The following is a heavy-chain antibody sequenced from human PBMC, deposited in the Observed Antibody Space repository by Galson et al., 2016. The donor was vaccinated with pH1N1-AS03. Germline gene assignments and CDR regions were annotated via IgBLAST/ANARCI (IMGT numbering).Heavy chain of an antibody. V-gene: IGHV3-7*03. CDR2: IRQDGSEK. J-gene: IGHJ2*01. Sequence: SLRLSCAASGFSFSASWMSWVRQAPGKELEWVANIRQDGSEKYYVDSVEGRFTISRGNAKNSLYLQMNSLRDEDRAVYYCARESPLNSYLDLWGRGTLVTVSS. CDR3: ARESPLNSYLDL. D-gene: IGHD4-23*01. CDR1: GFSFSASW.